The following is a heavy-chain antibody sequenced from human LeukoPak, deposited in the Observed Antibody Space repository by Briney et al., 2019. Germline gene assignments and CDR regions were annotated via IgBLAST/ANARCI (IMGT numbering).Heavy chain of an antibody. CDR1: GGSISSSNW. V-gene: IGHV4-4*02. CDR3: APKRGGGKGFNY. Sequence: SETLSLTCTVSGGSISSSNWWSWVRQPPGKGLEWIGEIYHSGSTNYNPSLKSRVTISVDKSKNQFSLRLSSVTAADTAVYYCAPKRGGGKGFNYWGQGTLVTVSS. J-gene: IGHJ4*02. D-gene: IGHD4-23*01. CDR2: IYHSGST.